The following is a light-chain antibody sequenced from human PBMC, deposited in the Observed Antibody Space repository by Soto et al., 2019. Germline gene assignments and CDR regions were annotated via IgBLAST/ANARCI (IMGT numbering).Light chain of an antibody. CDR3: QQYNNWPPIT. Sequence: DKLMTQSPATLSVSPGERVTLSCRASQILSSNLAWYQQKPGQAPRLLIYGAVTRATGVPARFSGSESGTEFTLTISSLQSEDFAVYYCQQYNNWPPITFGQGTRLEI. CDR2: GAV. J-gene: IGKJ5*01. CDR1: QILSSN. V-gene: IGKV3-15*01.